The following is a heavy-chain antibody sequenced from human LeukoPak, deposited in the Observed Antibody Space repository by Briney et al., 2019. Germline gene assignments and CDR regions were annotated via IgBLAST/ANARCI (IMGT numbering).Heavy chain of an antibody. CDR2: ISSNGGST. Sequence: GGSLRLSCAASGFTFSSYAMHWVRQAPGKGLAYVSAISSNGGSTYYANSVKGRFSISRDNSKTTLYLQMGSLRAEDMAVYYCARSPGEVVNPEYAFDIWGQGTMVTVSS. D-gene: IGHD3-10*01. CDR3: ARSPGEVVNPEYAFDI. J-gene: IGHJ3*02. CDR1: GFTFSSYA. V-gene: IGHV3-64*01.